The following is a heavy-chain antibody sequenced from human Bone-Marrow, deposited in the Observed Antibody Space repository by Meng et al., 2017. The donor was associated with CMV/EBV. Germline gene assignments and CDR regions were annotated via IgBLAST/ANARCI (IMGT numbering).Heavy chain of an antibody. D-gene: IGHD3-9*01. V-gene: IGHV4-59*01. Sequence: GSLRLSFTVSGGSISSYYWSWIRQPPGKGLEWIGYIYYSGTKYNPSLKSRVTISGDTSKNQFSLKLTSVTAADTAVYYCAIGVRYFYWLLWGNWFDPWGQGTLVTVSS. CDR1: GGSISSYY. CDR3: AIGVRYFYWLLWGNWFDP. J-gene: IGHJ5*02. CDR2: IYYSGT.